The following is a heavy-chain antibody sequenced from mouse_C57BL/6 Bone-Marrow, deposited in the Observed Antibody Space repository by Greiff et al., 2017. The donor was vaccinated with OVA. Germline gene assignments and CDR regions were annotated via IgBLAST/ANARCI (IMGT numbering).Heavy chain of an antibody. D-gene: IGHD2-4*01. V-gene: IGHV1-15*01. CDR1: GYTFTDYE. CDR2: IDPETGGT. Sequence: VQLQESGAELVRPGASVTLSCKASGYTFTDYEMHWVKQTPVHGLEWIGAIDPETGGTAYNQKFKGKAILTADKSSSTAYMELRSLTSEDSAVYYCTSAPLYDYDPSYYAMDYWGQGTSVTVSS. CDR3: TSAPLYDYDPSYYAMDY. J-gene: IGHJ4*01.